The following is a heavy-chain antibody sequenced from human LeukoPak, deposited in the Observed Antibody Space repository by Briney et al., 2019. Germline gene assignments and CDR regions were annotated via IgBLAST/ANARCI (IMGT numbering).Heavy chain of an antibody. D-gene: IGHD5-18*01. V-gene: IGHV1-3*01. CDR3: ARGYSYGSEYDY. CDR2: INAGNGIT. J-gene: IGHJ4*02. CDR1: GYTFTSYA. Sequence: GASVKVSCKASGYTFTSYAMHRVRQAPGQRLEWMGWINAGNGITKYSQKFQGRVTITRDTSASTAYMELSSLRSEDTAVYYCARGYSYGSEYDYWGQGTLVTVSS.